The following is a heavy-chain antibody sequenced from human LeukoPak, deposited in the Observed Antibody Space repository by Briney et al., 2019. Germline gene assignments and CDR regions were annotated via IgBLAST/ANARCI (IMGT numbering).Heavy chain of an antibody. V-gene: IGHV4-34*01. CDR2: INHSGST. Sequence: SGTLSLTCAVYGGSFSGYYWSWIRQPPGKGLEWIGEINHSGSTNYNPSLKSRVTISVDTSKNQFSLKLSSVTAADTAVYYCARVGDTAMVRDGYKKYYFDYWGQGTLVTVSS. CDR1: GGSFSGYY. J-gene: IGHJ4*02. D-gene: IGHD5-18*01. CDR3: ARVGDTAMVRDGYKKYYFDY.